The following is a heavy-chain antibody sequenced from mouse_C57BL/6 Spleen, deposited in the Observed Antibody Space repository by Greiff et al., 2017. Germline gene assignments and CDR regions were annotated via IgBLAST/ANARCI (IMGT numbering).Heavy chain of an antibody. D-gene: IGHD1-1*01. CDR1: GYSITSGYY. Sequence: ESGPGLVKPSQSLSLTCSVTGYSITSGYYWNWIRQFPGNKLEWMGYISYDGSNNYNPSLKNRISITRDTSKNQFFLKLNSVTTEDTATYYCAHGSSYVDAMDYWGQGTSVTVSS. CDR2: ISYDGSN. J-gene: IGHJ4*01. V-gene: IGHV3-6*01. CDR3: AHGSSYVDAMDY.